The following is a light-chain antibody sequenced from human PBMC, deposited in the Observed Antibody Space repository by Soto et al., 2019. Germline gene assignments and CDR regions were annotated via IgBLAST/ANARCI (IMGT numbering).Light chain of an antibody. V-gene: IGKV3-15*01. CDR2: GAS. Sequence: EIVMTQSPATLSVSPGERATLSCRASQSVSSNLAWYQQKPGQAPRLLIYGASTRATGIPARFSGSVSGTEFTLTISSLQSEDFAVYYCQQYNNWQFTFGPGTKVDIK. CDR1: QSVSSN. CDR3: QQYNNWQFT. J-gene: IGKJ3*01.